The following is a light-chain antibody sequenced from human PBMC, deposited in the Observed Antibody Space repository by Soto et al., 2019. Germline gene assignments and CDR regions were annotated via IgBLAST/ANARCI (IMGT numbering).Light chain of an antibody. CDR3: QQYNNWPLT. J-gene: IGKJ1*01. V-gene: IGKV3-15*01. CDR1: QSVSSK. Sequence: EIVMTQSPATLSVSPGESATHSCRASQSVSSKLAWYQQKPGQAPRLLIYGASTRATGIPARFSGSGSGTEFTLTISSLQSEDFAVYYCQQYNNWPLTFGQGTKVEIK. CDR2: GAS.